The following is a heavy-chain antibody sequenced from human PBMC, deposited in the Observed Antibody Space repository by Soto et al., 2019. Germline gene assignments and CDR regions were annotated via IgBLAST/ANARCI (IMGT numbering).Heavy chain of an antibody. CDR3: AKVPYYYGSAQRGGFDT. CDR2: VSTRGDET. J-gene: IGHJ5*02. CDR1: GFTFANYA. V-gene: IGHV3-23*01. D-gene: IGHD3-10*01. Sequence: EEQLLESGGGLVQPGGSLRLSCEAAGFTFANYAMTWFPQVQGKGLEWFSSVSTRGDETCYVDSVEGGFTMSSDNLQSTLYLQFNSLSDEDTAVYYCAKVPYYYGSAQRGGFDTWGQGTLVTVSS.